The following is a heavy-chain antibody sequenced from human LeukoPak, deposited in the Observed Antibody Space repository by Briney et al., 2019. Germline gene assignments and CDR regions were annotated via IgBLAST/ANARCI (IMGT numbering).Heavy chain of an antibody. Sequence: PGGSLRLSCAASGFTFSSYGMHWVRQAPGKGLEGVAFIRYDGSNKYYADSVKGRFTISRDNSKNTLYLQMNSLRAEDTAVYYCAKEALRRADYWGQGTLVTVSS. J-gene: IGHJ4*02. CDR3: AKEALRRADY. CDR1: GFTFSSYG. V-gene: IGHV3-30*02. CDR2: IRYDGSNK.